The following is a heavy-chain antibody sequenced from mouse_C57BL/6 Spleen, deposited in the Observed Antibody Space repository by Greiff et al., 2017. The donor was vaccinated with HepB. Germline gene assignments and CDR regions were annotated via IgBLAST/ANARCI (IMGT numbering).Heavy chain of an antibody. CDR3: ARDRGYGRHFDY. J-gene: IGHJ2*01. CDR2: ISDGGSYT. Sequence: EVKLVESGGGLVKPGGSLKLSCAASGFTFSSYAMSWVRQTPEKRLEWVATISDGGSYTYYPDNVKGRFTISRDNAKNNLYLQMSHLKSEDTAMYYCARDRGYGRHFDYWGQGTTLTVSS. V-gene: IGHV5-4*01. CDR1: GFTFSSYA. D-gene: IGHD1-1*01.